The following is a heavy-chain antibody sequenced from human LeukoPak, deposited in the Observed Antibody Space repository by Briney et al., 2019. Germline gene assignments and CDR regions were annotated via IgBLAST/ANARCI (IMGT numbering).Heavy chain of an antibody. D-gene: IGHD3-9*01. Sequence: ASVRVSCKVSGYILAELSIHWVRQAPGKGLEWMGGFDPEDGETIYAQNFQGRVTMTEDTSTDTACMELSSLRSEDTAVYYCTTGRPSRYADWLATHNWFDPWGQGTLVTVFS. V-gene: IGHV1-24*01. CDR1: GYILAELS. J-gene: IGHJ5*02. CDR3: TTGRPSRYADWLATHNWFDP. CDR2: FDPEDGET.